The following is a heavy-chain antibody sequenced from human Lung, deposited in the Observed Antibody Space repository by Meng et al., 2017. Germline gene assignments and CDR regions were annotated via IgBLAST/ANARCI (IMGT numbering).Heavy chain of an antibody. CDR1: GGPFSDYY. D-gene: IGHD4-11*01. V-gene: IGHV4-34*01. Sequence: HLQRLGAGLLNPSVNLSRPCVFSGGPFSDYYWSWIRPPAGEWLEWIGEINHSGSTNYNPSLESRATISVDTSQNNLSLKLISVTAADSAVYYCARGPTTMAHDFDYWGQGTLVTVSS. CDR2: INHSGST. CDR3: ARGPTTMAHDFDY. J-gene: IGHJ4*02.